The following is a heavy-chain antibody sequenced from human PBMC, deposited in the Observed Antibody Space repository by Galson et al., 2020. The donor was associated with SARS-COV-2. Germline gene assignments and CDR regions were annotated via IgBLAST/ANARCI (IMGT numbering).Heavy chain of an antibody. CDR2: ISYNGSNK. CDR3: ASPVSHSSGWSTSYNGSFEI. D-gene: IGHD6-13*01. V-gene: IGHV3-30*04. CDR1: GFTFSSYA. Sequence: GESLKISCAASGFTFSSYAMNWVRQAPGKGLEWVAVISYNGSNKYYADSVKGRFTISRDNSKNTLYLQMNSLRAEDTAVYYCASPVSHSSGWSTSYNGSFEIWGQGTMVTVSS. J-gene: IGHJ3*02.